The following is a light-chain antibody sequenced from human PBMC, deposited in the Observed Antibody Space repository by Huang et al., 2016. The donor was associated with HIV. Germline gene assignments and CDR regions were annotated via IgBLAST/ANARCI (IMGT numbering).Light chain of an antibody. J-gene: IGKJ3*01. CDR1: QSVNSN. V-gene: IGKV3-15*01. CDR3: QHYDNWPIT. CDR2: AAS. Sequence: EIVMTQSPVTLSVVPGQKVTVSCRARQSVNSNLAWYQQKPGQPPRLLISAASTRATGIPARFSGSGSGTEFILTISSLQSEDFAVYFCQHYDNWPITFGPGTKVDMK.